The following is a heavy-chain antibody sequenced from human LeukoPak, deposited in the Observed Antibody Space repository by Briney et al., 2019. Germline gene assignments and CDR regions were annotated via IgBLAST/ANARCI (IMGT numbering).Heavy chain of an antibody. J-gene: IGHJ3*02. D-gene: IGHD3-3*01. Sequence: SETLSLTCTVSGGSISSYYWSWIRQPAGKGLEWIGRIYTSGSTNYNPSLKSRVTMSVDTSKNQFSLKLSSVTAADTAVYYCARGGFLEWLLNDAFDIWGQGTMVTVSS. CDR2: IYTSGST. CDR3: ARGGFLEWLLNDAFDI. CDR1: GGSISSYY. V-gene: IGHV4-4*07.